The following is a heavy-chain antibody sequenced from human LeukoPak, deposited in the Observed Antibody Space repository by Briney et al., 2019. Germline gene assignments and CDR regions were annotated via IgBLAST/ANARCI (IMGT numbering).Heavy chain of an antibody. Sequence: SGTLSLTCAVSGGSISSSNWWSWVRQPPGKGLEWIGEIYHSGSTNYNPSLKNRVTISLDTSKNQFSLKLTSVTAADTALYYCAKGAYYFDYWGQGTLVTVSS. CDR1: GGSISSSNW. CDR3: AKGAYYFDY. D-gene: IGHD1-26*01. J-gene: IGHJ4*02. CDR2: IYHSGST. V-gene: IGHV4-4*02.